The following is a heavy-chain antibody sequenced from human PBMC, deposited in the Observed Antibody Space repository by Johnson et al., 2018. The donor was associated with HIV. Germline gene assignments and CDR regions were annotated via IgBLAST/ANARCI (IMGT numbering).Heavy chain of an antibody. J-gene: IGHJ3*02. CDR3: AREGGVTMVDGFDI. CDR1: GFTFSSYA. CDR2: ISYDGSNK. Sequence: QEQLVESGGGVVQPGRSLRLSCAASGFTFSSYAMHWVRQAPGKGLEWVAVISYDGSNKYYVDSVKGRFTISRDNAKNSLYLQMNSLRAEDTAVYYCAREGGVTMVDGFDIWGQGTMVTVSS. V-gene: IGHV3-30-3*01. D-gene: IGHD3-10*01.